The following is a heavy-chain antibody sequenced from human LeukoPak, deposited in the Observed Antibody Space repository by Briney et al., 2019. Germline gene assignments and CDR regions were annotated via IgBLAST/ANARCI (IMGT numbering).Heavy chain of an antibody. CDR3: AKELYYDSSGYYLGFDY. CDR1: GYNLISYY. D-gene: IGHD3-22*01. J-gene: IGHJ4*02. V-gene: IGHV1-46*01. CDR2: INPSGGST. Sequence: ASVKVSCKASGYNLISYYMHWVRQAPGQGLEWMGIINPSGGSTNYAQKFQGRVTMTRDTTTSTVYMELSSLRSEDTAVYYCAKELYYDSSGYYLGFDYWGQGTLVTVSS.